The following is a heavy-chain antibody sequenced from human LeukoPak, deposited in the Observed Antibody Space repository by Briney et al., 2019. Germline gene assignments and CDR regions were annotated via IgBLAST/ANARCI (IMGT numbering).Heavy chain of an antibody. J-gene: IGHJ6*03. CDR1: GFTFSNYG. V-gene: IGHV3-30*02. Sequence: GGSLRLSCAASGFTFSNYGMHWVRQAPGKGLEWVAFIRSDGSNKFYADSVKGRFTISRDNSKNTLYLQMNSLRAEDTAVYYCVRGSLASGVVVYYYYYLDVWGKGTTVTVSS. D-gene: IGHD3-3*01. CDR3: VRGSLASGVVVYYYYYLDV. CDR2: IRSDGSNK.